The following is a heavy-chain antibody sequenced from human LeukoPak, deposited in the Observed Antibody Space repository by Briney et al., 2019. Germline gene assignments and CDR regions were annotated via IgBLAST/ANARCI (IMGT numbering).Heavy chain of an antibody. J-gene: IGHJ5*02. D-gene: IGHD2-15*01. CDR3: ARSPYCSGSTCYGWFDP. Sequence: GGSLRLSCAGSGFTFSNFWMHWVRQAPGRGLEWVANIKQDGSEKYYVDSVKGRFTISRDNAKNSLYLQMNSLRAEDTALYYCARSPYCSGSTCYGWFDPWGQGTLVTVSS. CDR1: GFTFSNFW. CDR2: IKQDGSEK. V-gene: IGHV3-7*01.